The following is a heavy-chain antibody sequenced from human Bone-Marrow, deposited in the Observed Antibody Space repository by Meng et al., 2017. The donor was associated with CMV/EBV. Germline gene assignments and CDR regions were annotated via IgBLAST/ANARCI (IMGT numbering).Heavy chain of an antibody. Sequence: SETLSLTCTVSGGSIRSGSHYWAWIRQPPGKGLEWIGSIFYTGSTYYNPSLRSRVTFSVDTSKNQFSLKVTSLTAADTASYFCAGGAVHRTGSHWFDPWGQGTLVTVSS. V-gene: IGHV4-39*07. CDR2: IFYTGST. D-gene: IGHD3-10*01. CDR3: AGGAVHRTGSHWFDP. CDR1: GGSIRSGSHY. J-gene: IGHJ5*02.